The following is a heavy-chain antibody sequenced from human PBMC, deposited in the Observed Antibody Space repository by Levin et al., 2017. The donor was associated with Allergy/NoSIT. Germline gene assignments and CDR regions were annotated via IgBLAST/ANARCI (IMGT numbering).Heavy chain of an antibody. D-gene: IGHD2-15*01. Sequence: SVKVSCKASGGTFSSYAISWVRQAPGQGLEWMGRIIPILSIANYAQKFQARVTITADKSTSTAYMELSSLRSDDTAVYYCARDREYCSGGNCYSNFAKRDVDYWGQGTLVTVSS. CDR3: ARDREYCSGGNCYSNFAKRDVDY. J-gene: IGHJ4*02. CDR1: GGTFSSYA. CDR2: IIPILSIA. V-gene: IGHV1-69*04.